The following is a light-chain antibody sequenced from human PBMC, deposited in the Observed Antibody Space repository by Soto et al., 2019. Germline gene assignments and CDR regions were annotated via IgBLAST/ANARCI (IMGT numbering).Light chain of an antibody. CDR2: SAS. Sequence: DIQMTQSPSSVSASVGDRVTITCRASQGISNWLAWYQQKPGKAPKLLIYSASNLQSGVPSRFSGSGSGTDSTLTISSLQPEDFATYYCQQANSFRTFGQGTKVEIK. J-gene: IGKJ1*01. V-gene: IGKV1-12*01. CDR1: QGISNW. CDR3: QQANSFRT.